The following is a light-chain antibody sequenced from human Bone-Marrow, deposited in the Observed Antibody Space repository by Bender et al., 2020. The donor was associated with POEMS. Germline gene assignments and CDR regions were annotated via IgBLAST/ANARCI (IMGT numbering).Light chain of an antibody. CDR2: ADD. J-gene: IGLJ3*02. V-gene: IGLV1-44*01. Sequence: QSVLTQPPSASGTPGQRVTISCSGGSIGRNPIHWYQQLPGTAPRLVIYADDRRPSGVPNRFSASKSGSSASLAISGLRSEDAADYYCSTWDDRLNAWLFGGVTKLTVL. CDR3: STWDDRLNAWL. CDR1: SIGRNP.